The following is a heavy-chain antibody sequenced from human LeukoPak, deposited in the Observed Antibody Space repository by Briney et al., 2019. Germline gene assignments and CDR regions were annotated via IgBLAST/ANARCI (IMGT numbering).Heavy chain of an antibody. D-gene: IGHD2-2*01. CDR1: GFTFSSYG. CDR2: IWNDGINK. Sequence: GGSLRLSCAASGFTFSSYGVHWVRQAPGKGLEWVAVIWNDGINKYYADSVKGRFTISRDNSKNTLYLQMNSLRAEDTAVYYCARAEVPAAIKSGAFDSWGQGIMVTVSS. V-gene: IGHV3-33*01. J-gene: IGHJ3*02. CDR3: ARAEVPAAIKSGAFDS.